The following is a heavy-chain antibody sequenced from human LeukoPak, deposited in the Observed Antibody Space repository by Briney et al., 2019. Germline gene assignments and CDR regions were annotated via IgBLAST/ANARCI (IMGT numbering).Heavy chain of an antibody. Sequence: PGGSLRLSCAAPGVIFSSYAMNWVRQAPGQGLEWVAEISSDGSDKFYADSVKGRFTASRDNSKNTLYLQMNSLRAEDTALYYCARDNDPDYTSSPGWFDSWGQGTLVTVSS. J-gene: IGHJ5*01. D-gene: IGHD2-2*02. CDR3: ARDNDPDYTSSPGWFDS. CDR2: ISSDGSDK. V-gene: IGHV3-30*01. CDR1: GVIFSSYA.